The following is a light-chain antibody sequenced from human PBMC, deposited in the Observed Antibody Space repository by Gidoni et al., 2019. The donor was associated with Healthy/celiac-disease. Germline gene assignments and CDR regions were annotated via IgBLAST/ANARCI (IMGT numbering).Light chain of an antibody. Sequence: QSPGTLSLSPGERATLSCRASQSVSSSYLAWYQQKPGQAPRLLIYGASSRATGIPDRFSGSGSGTDFTLTISRLEPEDFAVYYCQQYGSSPCSFGQGTKLEIK. CDR3: QQYGSSPCS. CDR2: GAS. J-gene: IGKJ2*04. CDR1: QSVSSSY. V-gene: IGKV3-20*01.